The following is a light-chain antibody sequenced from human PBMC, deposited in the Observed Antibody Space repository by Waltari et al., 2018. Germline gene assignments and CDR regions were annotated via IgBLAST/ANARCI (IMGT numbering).Light chain of an antibody. V-gene: IGLV2-14*03. CDR3: SSYTSTSTWV. Sequence: QSALTQPASVSGSPGQSITISCTRTSIDVGAYNYVSWYQQHPAKAPKLMIYDVSDRPSGVSNRFSGSKSGNTASLTISGLQAEDEADYYCSSYTSTSTWVFGGGTKLTVL. J-gene: IGLJ3*02. CDR2: DVS. CDR1: SIDVGAYNY.